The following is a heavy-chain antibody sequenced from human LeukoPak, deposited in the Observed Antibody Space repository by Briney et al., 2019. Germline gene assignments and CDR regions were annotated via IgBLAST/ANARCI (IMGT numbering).Heavy chain of an antibody. J-gene: IGHJ3*02. V-gene: IGHV5-51*01. CDR3: ASPTGRGCTSSSCYVDAFDI. D-gene: IGHD2-2*01. CDR2: SFPGDSDT. Sequence: GEFLKISCKVSGHSFTDYWIGWVRQMPGKGLEWMGFSFPGDSDTRYSPSFQGQVTISADKSISTAYLQWSSLKASDTAIYYCASPTGRGCTSSSCYVDAFDIWGQGTMVTVSS. CDR1: GHSFTDYW.